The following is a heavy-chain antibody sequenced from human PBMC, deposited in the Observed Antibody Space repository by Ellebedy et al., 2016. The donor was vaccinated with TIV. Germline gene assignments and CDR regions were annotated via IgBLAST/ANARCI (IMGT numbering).Heavy chain of an antibody. D-gene: IGHD6-19*01. CDR2: IYYSGST. J-gene: IGHJ3*02. CDR3: ARRLVAGSPNSFDI. CDR1: GGSISFYY. Sequence: PSETLSLTCTVSGGSISFYYWSWIRQSPGKGLAWIGYIYYSGSTYYNPSLKSRVTISVDTSKNQFSLKLSSVTAADTAVYYCARRLVAGSPNSFDIWGQGTMVTVSS. V-gene: IGHV4-59*08.